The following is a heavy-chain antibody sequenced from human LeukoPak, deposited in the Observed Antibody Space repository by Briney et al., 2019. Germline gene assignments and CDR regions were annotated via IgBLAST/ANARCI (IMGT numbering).Heavy chain of an antibody. V-gene: IGHV1-69*13. CDR1: GGTFSSYV. CDR2: IIPIFGTS. CDR3: ARNERYGDTRLYHFDY. J-gene: IGHJ4*02. Sequence: SVKVSCKASGGTFSSYVISWVRQAPGQGLEWMGGIIPIFGTSKYAQKFQGRVTITADESTSTAYMELSSLRSEDTAVYYCARNERYGDTRLYHFDYWGQGTLVTVSS. D-gene: IGHD4-17*01.